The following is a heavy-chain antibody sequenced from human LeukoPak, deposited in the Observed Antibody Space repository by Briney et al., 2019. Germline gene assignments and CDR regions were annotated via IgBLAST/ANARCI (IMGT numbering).Heavy chain of an antibody. CDR2: INSDGSST. D-gene: IGHD2-2*01. Sequence: GGSLRLSCAASGFTFSSYWMHWVRQAPGKGLVWVSRINSDGSSTSYADSVKGRFTISRDNAKNTLYLQMNSLRAEDTAVYYCARVSCSSTSCPPFYYFDYWGQGTLVTVSS. CDR1: GFTFSSYW. CDR3: ARVSCSSTSCPPFYYFDY. J-gene: IGHJ4*02. V-gene: IGHV3-74*01.